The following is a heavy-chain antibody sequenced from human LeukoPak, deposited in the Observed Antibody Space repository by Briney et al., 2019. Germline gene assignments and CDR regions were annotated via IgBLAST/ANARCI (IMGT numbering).Heavy chain of an antibody. CDR3: ASSLPRYSSSWYLFNY. D-gene: IGHD6-13*01. J-gene: IGHJ4*02. Sequence: GSLRLSCAASGFTFSNYGMHWVRQAPGKGLEWVAVISYDGSNKYYADSVKGRFTISRDNSKNTLYLQMNSLRAEDTAVYYCASSLPRYSSSWYLFNYWGQGTLVTVSS. CDR2: ISYDGSNK. V-gene: IGHV3-30*03. CDR1: GFTFSNYG.